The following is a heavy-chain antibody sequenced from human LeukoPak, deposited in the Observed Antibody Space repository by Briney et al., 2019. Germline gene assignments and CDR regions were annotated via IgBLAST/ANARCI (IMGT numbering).Heavy chain of an antibody. CDR1: GGSFSGYY. V-gene: IGHV4-34*01. CDR2: INHSGST. J-gene: IGHJ6*02. Sequence: PSETLSLTCAVYGGSFSGYYWSWIRQSPGKGLEWIGEINHSGSTNYNPSLKSRVTISVDTSKNQFSLKLSSVTAADTAVYYCARRRGARAGNHYYYYGMDVWGQGTTVTVSS. D-gene: IGHD4-23*01. CDR3: ARRRGARAGNHYYYYGMDV.